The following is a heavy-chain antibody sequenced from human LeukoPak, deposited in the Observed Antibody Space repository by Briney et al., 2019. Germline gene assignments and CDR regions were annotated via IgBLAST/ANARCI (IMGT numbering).Heavy chain of an antibody. CDR3: ARGDGGSYSAHFDY. CDR2: IKSDETSI. Sequence: GGSLRISCAASGFTFSSYWMHWVGHAPGKGLMWVSRIKSDETSISYADSVKGRFTISRDNAKNTLYLQMNSLRAEDTAVYYCARGDGGSYSAHFDYWGQGTLVTVSS. J-gene: IGHJ4*02. CDR1: GFTFSSYW. V-gene: IGHV3-74*01. D-gene: IGHD1-26*01.